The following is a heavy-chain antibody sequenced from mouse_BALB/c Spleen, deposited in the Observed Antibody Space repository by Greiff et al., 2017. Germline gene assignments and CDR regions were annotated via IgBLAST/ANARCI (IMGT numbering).Heavy chain of an antibody. CDR3: ARKAGLLREGYFDY. Sequence: QVQLQQPGAELVKPGASVKLSCKASGYTFTSYWMHWVKQRPGQGLEWIGEINPSNGRTNYNEKFKSKATLTVDKSSSTAYMQLSSLTSEDSAVYYCARKAGLLREGYFDYWGQGTTLTVSS. CDR1: GYTFTSYW. V-gene: IGHV1S81*02. CDR2: INPSNGRT. D-gene: IGHD1-1*01. J-gene: IGHJ2*01.